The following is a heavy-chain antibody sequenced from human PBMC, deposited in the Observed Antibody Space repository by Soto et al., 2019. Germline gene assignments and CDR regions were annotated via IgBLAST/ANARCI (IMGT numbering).Heavy chain of an antibody. Sequence: SETLSLTCTVSGGSISSSSYYWGWIRQPPGKGLEWIGSIYYSGSTYYNPSLKSRVTISVDTSKNQFSLKLSSVTAADTAVYYCARMFIVVVHADIVNWFDTWGQGTLVTVSS. J-gene: IGHJ5*02. CDR3: ARMFIVVVHADIVNWFDT. V-gene: IGHV4-39*01. D-gene: IGHD2-2*01. CDR2: IYYSGST. CDR1: GGSISSSSYY.